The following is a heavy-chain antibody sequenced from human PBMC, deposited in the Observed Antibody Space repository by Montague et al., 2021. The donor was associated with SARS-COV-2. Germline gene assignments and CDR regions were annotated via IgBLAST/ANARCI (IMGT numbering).Heavy chain of an antibody. CDR3: AKVAGSHDTFVI. D-gene: IGHD6-19*01. V-gene: IGHV4-4*07. CDR2: IYNSGLS. CDR1: GDSISTYH. J-gene: IGHJ3*02. Sequence: SETLSLTCSVSGDSISTYHWSWIRQPAGKGLEWIGRIYNSGLSNSNPSLKSRVTISVDTSKNQLSLKLSSVTAADTAVYYCAKVAGSHDTFVIWGRGTMVTVSS.